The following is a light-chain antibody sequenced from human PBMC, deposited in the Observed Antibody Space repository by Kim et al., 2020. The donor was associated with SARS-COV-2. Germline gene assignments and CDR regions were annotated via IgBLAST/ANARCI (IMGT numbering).Light chain of an antibody. V-gene: IGLV2-14*03. CDR1: SSDVGGYNY. J-gene: IGLJ1*01. CDR2: DVS. Sequence: GQSITISCTGTSSDVGGYNYVSWYQQHPGKAPKLIIFDVSNRPSGVSNRFSGSKSGNTASLTISGLQAEDEADYYCSSYTSTTTVVFGTGTKVTVL. CDR3: SSYTSTTTVV.